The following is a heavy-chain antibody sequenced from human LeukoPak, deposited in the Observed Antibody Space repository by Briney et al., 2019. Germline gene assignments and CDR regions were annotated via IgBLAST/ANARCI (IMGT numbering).Heavy chain of an antibody. D-gene: IGHD4-17*01. V-gene: IGHV3-21*01. CDR2: ISSSSSYI. J-gene: IGHJ4*02. CDR3: ARDGTTATIMKRVNSFDC. CDR1: GFTFSSYS. Sequence: PGGSLRLSCAASGFTFSSYSMNWVRQAPGKGLEWVSSISSSSSYIYYADSVKGRFTISRDNAKNSLYLQMNSLRAEDTAVYYCARDGTTATIMKRVNSFDCWGQGTLVTVSS.